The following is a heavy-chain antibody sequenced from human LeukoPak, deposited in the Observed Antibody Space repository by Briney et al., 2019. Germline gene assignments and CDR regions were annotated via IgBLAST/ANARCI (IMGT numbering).Heavy chain of an antibody. J-gene: IGHJ4*02. D-gene: IGHD2-2*02. Sequence: GGSLRLSCAASGFTVSDNYTSWVRQAPGKGLEWVSAISGGGSTYYADSVKGRFTISRDNAKNTLYLQMNSLRADDTAVYYCAGDIPGFWGQGTLVTVSS. CDR1: GFTVSDNY. CDR2: ISGGGST. V-gene: IGHV3-53*01. CDR3: AGDIPGF.